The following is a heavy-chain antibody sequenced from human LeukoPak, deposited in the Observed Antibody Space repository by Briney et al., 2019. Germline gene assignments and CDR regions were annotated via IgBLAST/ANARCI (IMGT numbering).Heavy chain of an antibody. V-gene: IGHV3-30-3*01. CDR1: GFTFSSYA. Sequence: GGSLRLSCAASGFTFSSYAMSWVRQAPGKGLEWVAVISYDGSNKYYADSVKGRFTISRDNSKNTLYLQMNSLRAEDTAVYYCAKDGSGYPPDYWGQGTLVTVSS. D-gene: IGHD3-22*01. CDR2: ISYDGSNK. CDR3: AKDGSGYPPDY. J-gene: IGHJ4*02.